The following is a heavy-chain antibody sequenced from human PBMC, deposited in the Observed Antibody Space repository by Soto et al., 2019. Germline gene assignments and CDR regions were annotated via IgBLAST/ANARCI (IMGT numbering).Heavy chain of an antibody. D-gene: IGHD3-10*01. Sequence: QVQLQESGPGLVKPSETLSLTCTVSGGSISSYYWSWIRQPPGKGLEWIGYIYYSGSTNYNPSLKSRVTISVDTSKYQFSLKLSSVTAADTAVYYCARVLWFGEWDYYYGMDVWGQGTTVTVSS. CDR3: ARVLWFGEWDYYYGMDV. J-gene: IGHJ6*02. V-gene: IGHV4-59*01. CDR2: IYYSGST. CDR1: GGSISSYY.